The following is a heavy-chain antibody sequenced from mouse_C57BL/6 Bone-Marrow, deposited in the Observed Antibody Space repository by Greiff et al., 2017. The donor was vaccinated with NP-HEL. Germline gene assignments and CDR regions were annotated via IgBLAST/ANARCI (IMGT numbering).Heavy chain of an antibody. J-gene: IGHJ2*01. V-gene: IGHV1-39*01. Sequence: VQLQQSGPELVKPGASVKMSCKASGYSFTDYNMNWVKQSTGKSLEWIGEINPNYGTTSYNQKFKGKATLTVDQSSSTAYMQLNSLTSEDSAVYYCARRVGYYVGNYIDYWGQGTTVTVSS. CDR3: ARRVGYYVGNYIDY. CDR2: INPNYGTT. D-gene: IGHD2-3*01. CDR1: GYSFTDYN.